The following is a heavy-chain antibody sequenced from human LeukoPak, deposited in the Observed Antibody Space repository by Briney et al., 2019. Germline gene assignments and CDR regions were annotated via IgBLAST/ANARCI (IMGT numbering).Heavy chain of an antibody. CDR2: IYYSGST. CDR3: ARGPSRRSSSWYYYYGMDV. D-gene: IGHD6-13*01. Sequence: SETLSLTCTVSGGSISSSSYYWGWIRQPPGKGLEWIGSIYYSGSTYYNPSLKSRVTISVDTSKNQFSLKLSSVTAADTAVYYCARGPSRRSSSWYYYYGMDVWGQGTTVTVSS. J-gene: IGHJ6*02. V-gene: IGHV4-39*01. CDR1: GGSISSSSYY.